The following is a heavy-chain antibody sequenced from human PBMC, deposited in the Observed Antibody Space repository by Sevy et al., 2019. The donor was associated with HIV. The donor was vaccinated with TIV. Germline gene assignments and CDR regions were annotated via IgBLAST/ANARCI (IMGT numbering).Heavy chain of an antibody. D-gene: IGHD2-21*02. CDR2: IFNDGKTK. Sequence: EGSLRLSCKASGFIFSRYGVHWVRQAPGKGLEWVASIFNDGKTKYYGDSVKGRFTISRDDSKNTLYLQMDSLRAEDTAVYYCARESGSDWYLDYWGQGILVTVSS. J-gene: IGHJ4*02. CDR3: ARESGSDWYLDY. V-gene: IGHV3-33*01. CDR1: GFIFSRYG.